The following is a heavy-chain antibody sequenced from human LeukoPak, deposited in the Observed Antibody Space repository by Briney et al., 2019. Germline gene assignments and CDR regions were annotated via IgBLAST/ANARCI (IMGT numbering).Heavy chain of an antibody. CDR2: MNPNSGNT. D-gene: IGHD3-9*01. CDR1: GYTFTSYD. V-gene: IGHV1-8*01. J-gene: IGHJ6*03. Sequence: ASVKVSCKASGYTFTSYDINWVRQATGQGLEWMGWMNPNSGNTGYAQKFQGRVTMTRNTSLSTAYMELSSLRSEDTAVYYCARVRYFDWLSYYYYYMDVWGKGTTVTVSS. CDR3: ARVRYFDWLSYYYYYMDV.